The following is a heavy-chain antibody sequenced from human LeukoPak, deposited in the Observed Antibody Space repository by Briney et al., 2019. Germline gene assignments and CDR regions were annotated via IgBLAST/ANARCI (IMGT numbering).Heavy chain of an antibody. V-gene: IGHV4-59*12. Sequence: SETLSLTCTVSGGSISSYYWSWIRQPPGKGLEWIGYIYYSGSTNYNPSLKSRVTISVDTSNNQFSLKLSSVTAAVTAVYYCARDQRAKYYYDSSGLYYFDYWGQGTLVTVSS. D-gene: IGHD3-22*01. CDR2: IYYSGST. J-gene: IGHJ4*02. CDR3: ARDQRAKYYYDSSGLYYFDY. CDR1: GGSISSYY.